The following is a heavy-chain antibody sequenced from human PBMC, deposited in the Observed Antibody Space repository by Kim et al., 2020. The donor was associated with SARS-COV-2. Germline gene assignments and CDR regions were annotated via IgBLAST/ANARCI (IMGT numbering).Heavy chain of an antibody. J-gene: IGHJ4*02. CDR3: ARERVAQAVLDY. Sequence: SYAQKFQGRVTMTRDTSTSTVYMELSSLRSEDTAVYYCARERVAQAVLDYWGQGTLVTVSS. V-gene: IGHV1-46*01. D-gene: IGHD2-15*01.